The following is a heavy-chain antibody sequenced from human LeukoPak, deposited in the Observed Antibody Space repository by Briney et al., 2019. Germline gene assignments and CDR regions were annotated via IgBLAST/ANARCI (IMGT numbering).Heavy chain of an antibody. CDR2: IYHSGSS. D-gene: IGHD1-26*01. Sequence: PSETLSLTCTVSGYSISSGYYWGWIRQPPGKGLEWIGSIYHSGSSYYNPSLNSRVTISVDTSKNQFSLKLSSVTAADTAVYYCARESWELLDYWGQGTLVTVSS. J-gene: IGHJ4*02. V-gene: IGHV4-38-2*02. CDR3: ARESWELLDY. CDR1: GYSISSGYY.